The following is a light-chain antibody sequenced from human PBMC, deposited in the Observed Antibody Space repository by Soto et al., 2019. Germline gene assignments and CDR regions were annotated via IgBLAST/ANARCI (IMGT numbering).Light chain of an antibody. CDR1: QSVSSNY. J-gene: IGKJ1*01. Sequence: EIVLTQSPGTLSLSPGERATLSCRASQSVSSNYLAWYQQKRGQAPRLLIYGASGVATGIPTRFSGSGSGTDFTLTISRLEPEDFAVYYCQQYDTSPRTFGQGTKVEI. CDR2: GAS. V-gene: IGKV3-20*01. CDR3: QQYDTSPRT.